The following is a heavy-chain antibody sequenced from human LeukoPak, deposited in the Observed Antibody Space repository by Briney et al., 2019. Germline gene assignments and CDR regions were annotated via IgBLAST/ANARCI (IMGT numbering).Heavy chain of an antibody. Sequence: SETLSLTCAIYGGSFSGYFWGWIRQPPGKGLEWIGSIYHSGNTYYNPSLKSRVTISVDTSKNQFSLKLSSVTAADTAVYYCARDHGGGYKAVAADHDAFDIWGQGTMVTVSS. CDR2: IYHSGNT. CDR3: ARDHGGGYKAVAADHDAFDI. J-gene: IGHJ3*02. D-gene: IGHD6-19*01. CDR1: GGSFSGYF. V-gene: IGHV4-34*01.